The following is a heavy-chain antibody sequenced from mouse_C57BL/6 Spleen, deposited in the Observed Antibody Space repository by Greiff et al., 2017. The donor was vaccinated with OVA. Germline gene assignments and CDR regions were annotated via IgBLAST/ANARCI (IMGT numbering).Heavy chain of an antibody. CDR2: IRSKSNNYAT. V-gene: IGHV10-1*01. CDR3: VRRRPSYWYFDV. J-gene: IGHJ1*03. Sequence: EVMLVESGGGLVQPKGSLKLSCAASGFSFNTYAMNWVRQAPGKGLEWVARIRSKSNNYATYYADSVKVRFSISRDESESMLYLQMNNVKTEDTAMYYCVRRRPSYWYFDVWGTGTTVTVSS. D-gene: IGHD2-10*02. CDR1: GFSFNTYA.